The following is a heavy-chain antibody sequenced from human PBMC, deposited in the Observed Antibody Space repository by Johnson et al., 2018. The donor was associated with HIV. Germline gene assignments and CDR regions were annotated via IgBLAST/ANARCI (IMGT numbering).Heavy chain of an antibody. Sequence: QVQLVESGGGLVQPGRSLRLSCAASGFRFSDHYMSWIRQAPGKGMEWISYISTSGSTKYYADSVKGRFTISRDNSKNTLYLQMNSLRAEDTAVYYCAREARMRDAFDIWGQGTMVTVSS. CDR2: ISTSGSTK. CDR1: GFRFSDHY. CDR3: AREARMRDAFDI. J-gene: IGHJ3*02. V-gene: IGHV3-11*04. D-gene: IGHD1-14*01.